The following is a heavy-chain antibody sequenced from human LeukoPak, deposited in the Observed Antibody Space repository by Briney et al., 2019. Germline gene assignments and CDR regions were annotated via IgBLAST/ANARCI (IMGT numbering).Heavy chain of an antibody. CDR3: ARHRGSSWYSGRGDFFDY. J-gene: IGHJ4*02. CDR2: IYTGST. D-gene: IGHD6-13*01. Sequence: PSETPSLTCIVSGGSISSSYWSWIRKPPGQGLEWIGYIYTGSTNYNPSLKSRVTVSLDTSKHQFSLKLTSVTAADTAVYCCARHRGSSWYSGRGDFFDYWGQGTLVSVSS. V-gene: IGHV4-59*08. CDR1: GGSISSSY.